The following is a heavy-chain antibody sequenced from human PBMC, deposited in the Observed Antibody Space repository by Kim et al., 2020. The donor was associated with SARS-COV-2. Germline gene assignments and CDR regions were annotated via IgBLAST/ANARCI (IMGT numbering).Heavy chain of an antibody. CDR3: AHALPFDY. Sequence: DDKRYSPSLKSRLTITKDTSKNQVVLTMTNMDPVDTATYYCAHALPFDYWGQGTLVTVSS. CDR2: DDK. J-gene: IGHJ4*02. D-gene: IGHD1-26*01. V-gene: IGHV2-5*01.